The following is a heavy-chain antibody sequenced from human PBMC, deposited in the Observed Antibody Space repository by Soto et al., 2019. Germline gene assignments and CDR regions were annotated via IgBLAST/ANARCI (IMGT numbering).Heavy chain of an antibody. CDR3: AKTTEGWFSAFEI. J-gene: IGHJ3*02. V-gene: IGHV3-23*01. D-gene: IGHD6-19*01. Sequence: GGSLRLSCAASGFIFSSYAMSWVRQAPGKGLEWVSAISGSGTTAYYADSVKGRFTFSRDNSKSTMYLQISSLRAEDTAVYYCAKTTEGWFSAFEIWGQGTMVTVSS. CDR1: GFIFSSYA. CDR2: ISGSGTTA.